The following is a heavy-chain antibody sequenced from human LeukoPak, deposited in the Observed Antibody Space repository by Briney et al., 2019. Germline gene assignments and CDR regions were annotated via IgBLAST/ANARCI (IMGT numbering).Heavy chain of an antibody. CDR2: IKQDGGEK. J-gene: IGHJ6*02. Sequence: GGSLRLSCAASGFTFSSYWMSWVRQAPGKGLEWVANIKQDGGEKYYADSVKGRFTISRDNARNSLYLQMNSLRAEDTAVYYCARSGTVTTWYYGMDVWGQGTTVTVSS. CDR3: ARSGTVTTWYYGMDV. D-gene: IGHD4-17*01. CDR1: GFTFSSYW. V-gene: IGHV3-7*01.